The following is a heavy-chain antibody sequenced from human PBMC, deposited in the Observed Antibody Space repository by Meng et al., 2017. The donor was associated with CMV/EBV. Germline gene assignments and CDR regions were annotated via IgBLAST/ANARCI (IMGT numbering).Heavy chain of an antibody. D-gene: IGHD3-22*01. CDR2: IYYSGST. CDR1: GGSISSYY. J-gene: IGHJ4*02. Sequence: SETLYLTCTVSGGSISSYYWSWIRQPPGKGLEWIGYIYYSGSTNYNPSLKSRVTISVDTSKNQFSLKLSSVTAADTAVYYCAREQYYYDSSGYYYLGGKDYWGQGTLVTVSS. CDR3: AREQYYYDSSGYYYLGGKDY. V-gene: IGHV4-59*01.